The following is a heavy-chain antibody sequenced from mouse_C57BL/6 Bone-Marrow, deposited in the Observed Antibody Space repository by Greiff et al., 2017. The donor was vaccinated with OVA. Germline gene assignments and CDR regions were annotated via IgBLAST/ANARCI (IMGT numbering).Heavy chain of an antibody. V-gene: IGHV1-55*01. Sequence: VQLQQPGAELVKPGASVKMSCKASGYTFTSYWITWVKQRPGQGLEWIGDIYPGSGSTNYNEKFKSKATLTVDTSSSTAYMQLSSLTSEDSAVYYCARHYGNYEAMDYWGQGTSVTVSS. CDR2: IYPGSGST. CDR3: ARHYGNYEAMDY. D-gene: IGHD2-1*01. J-gene: IGHJ4*01. CDR1: GYTFTSYW.